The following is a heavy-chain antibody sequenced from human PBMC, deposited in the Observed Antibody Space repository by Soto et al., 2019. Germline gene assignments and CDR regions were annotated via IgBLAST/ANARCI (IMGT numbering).Heavy chain of an antibody. Sequence: SETLALTCTVSGGSVRSGEYYWSWIRQPPGKGLEWIGYIYYSGSTYYNPSLKSRVTISVDTSKNQFSLKLSSVTAADTAVYYCARRSDYYDSSGYWMNWFDPWGQGTLVTVSS. CDR3: ARRSDYYDSSGYWMNWFDP. J-gene: IGHJ5*02. CDR2: IYYSGST. V-gene: IGHV4-30-4*01. CDR1: GGSVRSGEYY. D-gene: IGHD3-22*01.